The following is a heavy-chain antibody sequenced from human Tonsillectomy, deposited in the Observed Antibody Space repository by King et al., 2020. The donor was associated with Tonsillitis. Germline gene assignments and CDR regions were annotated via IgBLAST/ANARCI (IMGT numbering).Heavy chain of an antibody. CDR2: IKSEIDGGTT. CDR3: TTGGLDC. D-gene: IGHD3-16*01. V-gene: IGHV3-15*05. Sequence: VQLVESGGRLIKPGGSLRLACAASGFTFSDVWMGWVRQSPGKGLEWVGRIKSEIDGGTTHFAEPVKGRFTISRDDSKDTLYLQMNSVKSEDTAVYFCTTGGLDCWGQGTLVTVSS. J-gene: IGHJ4*02. CDR1: GFTFSDVW.